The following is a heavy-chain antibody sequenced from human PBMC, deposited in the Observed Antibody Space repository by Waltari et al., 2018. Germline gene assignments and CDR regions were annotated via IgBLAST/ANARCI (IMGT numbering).Heavy chain of an antibody. V-gene: IGHV3-74*01. J-gene: IGHJ6*02. D-gene: IGHD1-7*01. CDR3: AREENYDFAMDV. CDR2: INGDGSST. CDR1: GFLFRSYW. Sequence: EVQLVESGGGSVQPGGSLRLSCPGSGFLFRSYWMHWVRQGPGEGLVCVSRINGDGSSTTYADSVQGRFTTTRDNAKSTLYLEMNSLKSEDTGVYYCAREENYDFAMDVWGQGTTVTVSS.